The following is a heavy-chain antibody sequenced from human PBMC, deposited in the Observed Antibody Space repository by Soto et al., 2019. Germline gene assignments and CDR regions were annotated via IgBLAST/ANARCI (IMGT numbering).Heavy chain of an antibody. CDR1: GFTFSSYA. Sequence: EVQLLESGGGLVQPGGSLRLSCAASGFTFSSYAMSWVRQAPGKGLEWVSAISGSGGSTYYADSVKGRFTISRDNSKXXLYLQMNSLRAEDTAVYYCAKDLGYCSGGSCYFDYWGQGTLVTVSS. V-gene: IGHV3-23*01. CDR2: ISGSGGST. D-gene: IGHD2-15*01. CDR3: AKDLGYCSGGSCYFDY. J-gene: IGHJ4*02.